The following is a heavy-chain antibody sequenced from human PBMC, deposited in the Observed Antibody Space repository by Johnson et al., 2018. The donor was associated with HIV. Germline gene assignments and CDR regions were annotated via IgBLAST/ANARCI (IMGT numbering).Heavy chain of an antibody. V-gene: IGHV3-7*01. CDR1: GFTFSSYW. Sequence: VQLVESGGGLVQPGGSLRLSCAASGFTFSSYWMSWVRQAPGKGLEWVANIKQDGSEKYYVDSVKGRFTISRDNSMNTLYLQMNSLTIDDTAVYYCAKDPRYKYGGAFDIWGQGTMVTVSS. CDR2: IKQDGSEK. CDR3: AKDPRYKYGGAFDI. J-gene: IGHJ3*02. D-gene: IGHD3-16*01.